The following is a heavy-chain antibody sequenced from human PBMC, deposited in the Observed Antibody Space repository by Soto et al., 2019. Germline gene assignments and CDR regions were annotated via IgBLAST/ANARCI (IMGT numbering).Heavy chain of an antibody. V-gene: IGHV2-5*02. D-gene: IGHD2-21*02. J-gene: IGHJ6*02. CDR3: AHSRCGGDCLQCYSSHYYYGMDV. Sequence: QITLKESGPTLVRPTQTLTLTCTFSGFSLSTSGVGVGWIRQPPGKALEWLALIYWEDDKRYSPSQKSRLPITKDTAQNQVVLTMTNTDPVDTATYYCAHSRCGGDCLQCYSSHYYYGMDVWGQGTTVTVSS. CDR1: GFSLSTSGVG. CDR2: IYWEDDK.